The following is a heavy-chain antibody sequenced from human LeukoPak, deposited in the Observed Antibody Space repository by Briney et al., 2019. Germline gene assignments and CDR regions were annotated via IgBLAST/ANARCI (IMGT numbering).Heavy chain of an antibody. V-gene: IGHV3-7*01. D-gene: IGHD3-10*01. CDR3: AREGFGYGTGIDWFDP. CDR2: IKQDGSAK. CDR1: GFTFSSYW. Sequence: PGGSLRLSCAASGFTFSSYWMSWVRQAPGKGLEWVANIKQDGSAKYYVASVNGRSTISRDNAKNSLYMQMNSLRAEETVMYYCAREGFGYGTGIDWFDPWGQGTLVTASS. J-gene: IGHJ5*02.